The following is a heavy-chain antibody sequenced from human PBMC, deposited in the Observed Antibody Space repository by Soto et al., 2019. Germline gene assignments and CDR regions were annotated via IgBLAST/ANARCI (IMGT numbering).Heavy chain of an antibody. J-gene: IGHJ4*02. Sequence: PGGSLRLSCAASGFTFSNAWMNWVRQAPGKGLEWVGRIKSKTDGGTTDYAAPVKGRFTISRDDSKNTLYLQMNSLKTEDTAVYYCTTYIVVVPAAMPSWGQGTLVTVSS. D-gene: IGHD2-2*01. CDR3: TTYIVVVPAAMPS. CDR2: IKSKTDGGTT. V-gene: IGHV3-15*07. CDR1: GFTFSNAW.